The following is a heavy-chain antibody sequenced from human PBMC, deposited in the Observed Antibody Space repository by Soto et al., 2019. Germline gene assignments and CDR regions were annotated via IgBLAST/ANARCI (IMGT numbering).Heavy chain of an antibody. J-gene: IGHJ6*02. CDR2: ISAYNGNT. CDR1: GYTFTRYG. Sequence: QVQLVQSGAEVKKPGASVKVSCKASGYTFTRYGISWVRQAPGQGLEWVGWISAYNGNTNYAQKPQDTVTMTKDTSTSIVYMELRSLRSADTAVYHCARLDSNYDYYYATDVWGQGTTVTVSS. CDR3: ARLDSNYDYYYATDV. D-gene: IGHD5-18*01. V-gene: IGHV1-18*01.